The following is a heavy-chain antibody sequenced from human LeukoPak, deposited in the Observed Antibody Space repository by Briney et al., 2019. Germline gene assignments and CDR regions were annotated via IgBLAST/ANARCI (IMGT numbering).Heavy chain of an antibody. CDR3: ARLSYDSGTHYTVYKY. CDR2: IKQDGSAK. V-gene: IGHV3-7*01. Sequence: GGSLRLSCAASGFTFSDYWMSWVRQAPGKGLEWVANIKQDGSAKYYVDSVKGRFTISRDNAKNSLYLQMNSLRDDDTVVYYCARLSYDSGTHYTVYKYWGQGTLVTVSS. J-gene: IGHJ4*02. CDR1: GFTFSDYW. D-gene: IGHD3-10*01.